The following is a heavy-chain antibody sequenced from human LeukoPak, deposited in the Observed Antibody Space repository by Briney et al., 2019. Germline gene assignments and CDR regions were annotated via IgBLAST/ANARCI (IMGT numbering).Heavy chain of an antibody. CDR3: ARDGALGYCSSTSCYDHYGMDV. J-gene: IGHJ6*02. CDR1: GGSISSYY. V-gene: IGHV4-59*01. Sequence: SSETLSLTCTVSGGSISSYYWSWIRQPPGKGLEWIGYIYYSGSTNYNPSLKSRVTISVDTSKNQFSLKLSSVTAADTAVYYCARDGALGYCSSTSCYDHYGMDVWGQGTTVTVSS. CDR2: IYYSGST. D-gene: IGHD2-2*01.